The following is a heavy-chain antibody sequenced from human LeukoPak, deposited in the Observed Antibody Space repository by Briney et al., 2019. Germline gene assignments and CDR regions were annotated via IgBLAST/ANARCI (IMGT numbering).Heavy chain of an antibody. V-gene: IGHV4-59*01. D-gene: IGHD6-13*01. CDR1: GGSISSYY. CDR2: IYYSGST. Sequence: SETLSLTCTVSGGSISSYYWSWIRQPPGKGLEWIGYIYYSGSTNCNPSLKSRVTISVDTSKNQFSLKLSSVTAADTAVYYCARYSSSSFDPWGQGTLVTVSS. CDR3: ARYSSSSFDP. J-gene: IGHJ5*02.